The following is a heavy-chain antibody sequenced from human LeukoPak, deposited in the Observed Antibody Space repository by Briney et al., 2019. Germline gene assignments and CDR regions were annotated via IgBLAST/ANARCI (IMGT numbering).Heavy chain of an antibody. D-gene: IGHD6-13*01. CDR1: GYSISSGYY. CDR2: IYHSGST. Sequence: SETLSLTCTVSGYSISSGYYWGWIRQPPGKGLEGIGSIYHSGSTYYNPSLKSRATISVDTSKNQFSLKLSSVTAADTAVYYCARDSSSSWTIDYWGQGTLVTVSS. J-gene: IGHJ4*02. CDR3: ARDSSSSWTIDY. V-gene: IGHV4-38-2*02.